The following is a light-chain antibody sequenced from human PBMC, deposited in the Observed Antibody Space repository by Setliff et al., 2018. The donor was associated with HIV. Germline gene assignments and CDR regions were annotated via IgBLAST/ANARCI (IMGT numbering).Light chain of an antibody. CDR2: NTD. CDR1: SGSVSTTYY. J-gene: IGLJ3*02. V-gene: IGLV8-61*01. CDR3: VLYMGSGTWV. Sequence: QTVVTQEPSFSVSPGGTVTLTCGLRSGSVSTTYYPSWYQQTPGQAPRTLIYNTDSRSSGVPDRFSGSILGNKAALTITGAQADDESDYYCVLYMGSGTWVFGGGTQLTVL.